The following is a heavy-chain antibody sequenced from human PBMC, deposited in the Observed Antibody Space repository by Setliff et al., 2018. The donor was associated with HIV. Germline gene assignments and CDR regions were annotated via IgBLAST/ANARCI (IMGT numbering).Heavy chain of an antibody. Sequence: PGGSLRLSCVASGFSFSRHAINWVRQAPGKGLEWVSSVSGSITYIYYADSVKGRFIISRDNSKNTLYLQMNSLRAEDTAVYYCARDPGRYNGMDVWGQGTTVTVSS. CDR2: VSGSITYI. CDR3: ARDPGRYNGMDV. CDR1: GFSFSRHA. J-gene: IGHJ6*02. D-gene: IGHD1-20*01. V-gene: IGHV3-21*01.